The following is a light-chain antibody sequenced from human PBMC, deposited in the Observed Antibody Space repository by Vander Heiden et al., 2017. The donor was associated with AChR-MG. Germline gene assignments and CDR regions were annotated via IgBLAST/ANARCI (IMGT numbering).Light chain of an antibody. J-gene: IGKJ1*01. CDR1: QIISRY. Sequence: DIQMTQSPSSLYASVGDRVTITCRASQIISRYLNWYQHKLGKAPKLLIYAASSLPSGVPSRFLGSGSGTDFTLTISSLQPEDFATYYCQQSFDTPWTFGHGTKVEI. CDR3: QQSFDTPWT. V-gene: IGKV1-39*01. CDR2: AAS.